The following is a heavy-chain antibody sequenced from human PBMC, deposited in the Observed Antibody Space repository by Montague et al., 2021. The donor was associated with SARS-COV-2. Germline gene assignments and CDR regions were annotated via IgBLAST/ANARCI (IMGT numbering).Heavy chain of an antibody. Sequence: SETLSLTCTVSGGSVSGYYWSWIRQPPGKGLEWIGDIYYSGSTNYNPSLKSRVTISVDTSKNQFSLKLSSVTAADTAVYYCARLEAGGCSGGSCYSSWFDPWGQGTMVTVSS. D-gene: IGHD2-15*01. CDR1: GGSVSGYY. J-gene: IGHJ5*02. CDR3: ARLEAGGCSGGSCYSSWFDP. CDR2: IYYSGST. V-gene: IGHV4-59*08.